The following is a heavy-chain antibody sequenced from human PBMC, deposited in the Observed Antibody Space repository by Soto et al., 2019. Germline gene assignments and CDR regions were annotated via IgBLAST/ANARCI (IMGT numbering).Heavy chain of an antibody. V-gene: IGHV4-59*08. CDR1: GGSISSYY. CDR2: IYYSGST. Sequence: SETLSLTCTVSGGSISSYYWSWIRQPPGKGLEWIGYIYYSGSTNYNPSLKSRVTISVDTSKNQFSLKLSSVTAADTAVYYCARLSSGDHHHDYWGQGTLVTVSS. CDR3: ARLSSGDHHHDY. D-gene: IGHD4-17*01. J-gene: IGHJ4*02.